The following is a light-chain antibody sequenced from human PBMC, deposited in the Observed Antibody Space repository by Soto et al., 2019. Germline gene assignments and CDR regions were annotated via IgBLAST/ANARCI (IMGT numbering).Light chain of an antibody. CDR3: QQYGSSPPYT. CDR1: QSVSNNY. V-gene: IGKV3-20*01. CDR2: GST. Sequence: EVVLTLSPGTLSLSPGERASLSCRASQSVSNNYLAWYQQKPGQSPTLLIFGSTDRATGIPDRFSGSGSGTDFTLTISRLEPEDFAVYYCQQYGSSPPYTFGQGTKLEIK. J-gene: IGKJ2*01.